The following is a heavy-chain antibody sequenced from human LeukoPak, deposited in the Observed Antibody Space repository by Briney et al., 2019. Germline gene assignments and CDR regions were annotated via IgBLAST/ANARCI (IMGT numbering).Heavy chain of an antibody. J-gene: IGHJ4*02. V-gene: IGHV3-23*01. CDR3: AKTPPGELVPYYFDY. D-gene: IGHD1-1*01. CDR1: GFTFSSYA. Sequence: PGGSLRLSCAASGFTFSSYAMTWVRQASGEGLEWVSDTSGSGGSTYYADSVKGRFTISRDNSKNTLYLQMNSLRAEDTAVYYCAKTPPGELVPYYFDYWGQGTLVTVSS. CDR2: TSGSGGST.